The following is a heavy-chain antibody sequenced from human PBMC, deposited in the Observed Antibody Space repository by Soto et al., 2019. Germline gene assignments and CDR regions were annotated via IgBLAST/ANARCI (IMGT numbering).Heavy chain of an antibody. V-gene: IGHV1-18*01. Sequence: QVQLVQSGAEVKKPEASVKVSCKASGYTFTSYGISWVRQAPGQGLEWMGWISAYNGNTNYAQKLQGRVTMTTDTSTSTAYMELRRLRSDDTAVYYCARVGNFYYDSSRLMVYWGQGTLVTVSS. CDR2: ISAYNGNT. CDR3: ARVGNFYYDSSRLMVY. D-gene: IGHD3-22*01. CDR1: GYTFTSYG. J-gene: IGHJ4*02.